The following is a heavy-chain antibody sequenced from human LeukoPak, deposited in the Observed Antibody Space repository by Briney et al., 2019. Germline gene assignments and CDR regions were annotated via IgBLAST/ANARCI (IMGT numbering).Heavy chain of an antibody. V-gene: IGHV4-39*02. D-gene: IGHD4-17*01. CDR3: ARDRAVTTFYYYYMDV. CDR2: IYYSGRT. Sequence: SETLSLTCTVSGGSINSSSSNYWGWIRQPPGKGLEWIGSIYYSGRTYQSPSLKSRVTISVDTPKNQFSLKLSSVTAADTAVYYCARDRAVTTFYYYYMDVWGKGTTVTVSS. CDR1: GGSINSSSSNY. J-gene: IGHJ6*03.